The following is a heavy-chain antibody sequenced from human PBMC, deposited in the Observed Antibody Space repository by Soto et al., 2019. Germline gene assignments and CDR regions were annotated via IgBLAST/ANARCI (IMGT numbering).Heavy chain of an antibody. D-gene: IGHD3-16*02. CDR3: ARGSDYDYIWGSYRLDY. CDR1: GFTFSSYG. V-gene: IGHV3-33*01. Sequence: SLRLSCAASGFTFSSYGMHWVRQAPGKGLEWVAVIWYDGSNKYYADSVKGRFTISRDNSKNTLYLQMNSLRAEDTAVYYCARGSDYDYIWGSYRLDYWGQGTLVTVSS. CDR2: IWYDGSNK. J-gene: IGHJ4*02.